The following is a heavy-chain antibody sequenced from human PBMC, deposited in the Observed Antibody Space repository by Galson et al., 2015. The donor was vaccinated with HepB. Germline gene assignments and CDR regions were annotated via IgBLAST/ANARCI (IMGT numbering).Heavy chain of an antibody. D-gene: IGHD3-10*01. CDR3: ATSSKPLIRPYYYYGMDV. Sequence: SVKVSCKVSGYTLTELSMHWVRQAPGKGLEWMGGFDPEDGETIYAQKFQGRVTMTEDTSTDTAYMELSSLRSEDTAVYYCATSSKPLIRPYYYYGMDVWGQGTTVTVSS. V-gene: IGHV1-24*01. J-gene: IGHJ6*02. CDR2: FDPEDGET. CDR1: GYTLTELS.